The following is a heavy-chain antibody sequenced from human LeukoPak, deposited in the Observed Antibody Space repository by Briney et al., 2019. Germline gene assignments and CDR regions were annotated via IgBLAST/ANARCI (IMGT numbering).Heavy chain of an antibody. CDR2: INPNSGGT. V-gene: IGHV1-2*02. CDR3: AARGLYCSSTSCPDY. J-gene: IGHJ4*02. D-gene: IGHD2-2*01. Sequence: ASVKVSCKASGYTFTGYYMHWVRQAPGQGLEWMGWINPNSGGTNYAQKFQGRVTMTRDTSISTAYMELSRLRSDDTAVYYCAARGLYCSSTSCPDYWGQGTLVTVSS. CDR1: GYTFTGYY.